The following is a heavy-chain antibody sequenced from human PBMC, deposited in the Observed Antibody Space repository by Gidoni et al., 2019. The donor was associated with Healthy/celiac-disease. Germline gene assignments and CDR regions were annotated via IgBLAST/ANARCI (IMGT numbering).Heavy chain of an antibody. D-gene: IGHD6-13*01. CDR2: ISYDGSNK. CDR3: ARWDSSSLHY. CDR1: GFTFSSYA. Sequence: QVQLVESGGGVVQPGRSLRLSCAASGFTFSSYAMHWVRQAPGKGLEWVAVISYDGSNKYYADSVKGRFTISRDNSKNTLYLQMNSLRAEDTAVYYCARWDSSSLHYWGQGTLVTVSS. J-gene: IGHJ4*02. V-gene: IGHV3-30-3*01.